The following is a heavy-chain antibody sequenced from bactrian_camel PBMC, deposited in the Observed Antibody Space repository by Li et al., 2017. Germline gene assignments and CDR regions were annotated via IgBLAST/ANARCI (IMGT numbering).Heavy chain of an antibody. CDR3: TKEHVPVR. V-gene: IGHV3S1*01. J-gene: IGHJ4*01. CDR1: GFTFSTYA. CDR2: IRGRDSGT. Sequence: HVQLVESGGGLVQPGGSLRLSCAASGFTFSTYAMYWVRQAPGKGLEWVSTIRGRDSGTDYAQSLKGRFTISRDNAKSTLYLQLNSLKTEDMAMYYCTKEHVPVRWGQGTQVTVS.